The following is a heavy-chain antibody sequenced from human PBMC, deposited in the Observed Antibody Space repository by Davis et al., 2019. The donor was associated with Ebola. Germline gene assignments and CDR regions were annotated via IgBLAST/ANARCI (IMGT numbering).Heavy chain of an antibody. Sequence: SVKVSCKTSGGSFSSHPISWVRQAPRQGLEWMGGIIPIFDTPHYAQKFQGRITITADASTSTAYMELSSLGSEDTATYFCARDFDGGNYYFAYWGPGTPVTVSS. CDR1: GGSFSSHP. J-gene: IGHJ4*02. D-gene: IGHD3-9*01. CDR2: IIPIFDTP. V-gene: IGHV1-69*13. CDR3: ARDFDGGNYYFAY.